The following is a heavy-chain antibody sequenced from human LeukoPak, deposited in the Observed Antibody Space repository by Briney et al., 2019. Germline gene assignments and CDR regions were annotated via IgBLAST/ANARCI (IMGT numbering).Heavy chain of an antibody. D-gene: IGHD1-26*01. CDR2: INHSGST. V-gene: IGHV4-34*01. Sequence: SETLSLTCAVYGGSFSGFYWSWIRQPPGKGLEWIGEINHSGSTNYNPSLKSRVTISVGTSKNQFSPKLSSVTAADTAVYYCARLGYSGTYRAPPDCWGQGTLVTVSS. CDR3: ARLGYSGTYRAPPDC. J-gene: IGHJ4*02. CDR1: GGSFSGFY.